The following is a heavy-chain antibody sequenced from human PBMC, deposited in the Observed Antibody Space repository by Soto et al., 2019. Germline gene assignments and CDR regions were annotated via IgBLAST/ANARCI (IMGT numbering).Heavy chain of an antibody. CDR3: ARALYYYDSSGYYYYYGMDV. Sequence: PGGSLRLSCAASGFTFSSYGMHWVRQAPGEGLEWVAVIWYDGSNKYYADSVKGRFTISRYNSKNTLYLQMNSLRAEDTAVYYWARALYYYDSSGYYYYYGMDVWGQGTPVTVSS. CDR1: GFTFSSYG. V-gene: IGHV3-33*01. J-gene: IGHJ6*02. CDR2: IWYDGSNK. D-gene: IGHD3-22*01.